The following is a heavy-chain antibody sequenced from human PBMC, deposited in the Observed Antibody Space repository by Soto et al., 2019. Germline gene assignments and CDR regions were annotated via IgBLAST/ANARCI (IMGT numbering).Heavy chain of an antibody. V-gene: IGHV3-33*01. D-gene: IGHD4-17*01. Sequence: GGSLRLSCAASGFTFSSYGMHWVRQAPGKGLEWVAVIWYDGSNKYYADSVKGRFTISRDNSKNTLYLQMNSLRAEDTAVYYCARGVGDYGSLVDVWGKGTTVTVSS. CDR2: IWYDGSNK. CDR1: GFTFSSYG. CDR3: ARGVGDYGSLVDV. J-gene: IGHJ6*04.